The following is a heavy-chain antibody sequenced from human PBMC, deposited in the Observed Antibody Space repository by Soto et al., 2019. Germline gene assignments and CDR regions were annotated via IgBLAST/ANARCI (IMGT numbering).Heavy chain of an antibody. Sequence: GGSLRLSCSASVFTFGSCVVHWVRPAPGKGLEWVTIISYDGSNKNYGDSVKGRFTVSRDNPGNTLSLQMNSLRPEDTGIYYCAKDWGGRLDFWGQGAWVT. CDR2: ISYDGSNK. CDR3: AKDWGGRLDF. CDR1: VFTFGSCV. J-gene: IGHJ4*02. V-gene: IGHV3-30*18. D-gene: IGHD7-27*01.